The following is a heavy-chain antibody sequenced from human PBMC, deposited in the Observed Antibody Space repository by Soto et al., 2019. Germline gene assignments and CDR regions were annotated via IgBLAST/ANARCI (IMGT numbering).Heavy chain of an antibody. CDR3: ASSYCGGNSDSNLPLNYYCYGMDV. Sequence: QVQLVQSGAEVKKPGASVKVSCKASGYTFTNYGISWVRQAPGQGLEWMGWISAYNGNINYAQKLQGRVTMTTDTSTSTAYMELRSLRSDDTAVYYCASSYCGGNSDSNLPLNYYCYGMDVWGQGTTVTVSS. V-gene: IGHV1-18*01. CDR1: GYTFTNYG. CDR2: ISAYNGNI. D-gene: IGHD2-21*02. J-gene: IGHJ6*02.